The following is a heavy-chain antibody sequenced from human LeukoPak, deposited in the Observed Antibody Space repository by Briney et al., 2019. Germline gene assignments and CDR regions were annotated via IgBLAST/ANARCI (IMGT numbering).Heavy chain of an antibody. V-gene: IGHV1-69*13. J-gene: IGHJ6*02. Sequence: SVTVSCKASGGTFSSYAISWVRQAPGQGLEWMGGIIPIFGTANYAQKFQGRVTITADESTSTAYMELSSLRSEDTAVYYCASASVRFGPPYYYYYGMDVWGQGTTVTVSS. CDR1: GGTFSSYA. CDR3: ASASVRFGPPYYYYYGMDV. CDR2: IIPIFGTA. D-gene: IGHD3-10*01.